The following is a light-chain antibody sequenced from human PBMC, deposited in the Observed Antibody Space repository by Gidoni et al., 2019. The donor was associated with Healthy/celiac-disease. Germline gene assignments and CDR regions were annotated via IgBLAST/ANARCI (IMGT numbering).Light chain of an antibody. J-gene: IGKJ2*02. CDR1: QSVSSN. Sequence: EIVMTQPPATLSVSPGERATLSCRASQSVSSNLAWYQQKPGQAPRLLIYGASTRATGTPARFSGSGSGTEFTLTISSLQSEDFAVYYCQQYNNWPPGTFGQGTKLEIK. V-gene: IGKV3-15*01. CDR3: QQYNNWPPGT. CDR2: GAS.